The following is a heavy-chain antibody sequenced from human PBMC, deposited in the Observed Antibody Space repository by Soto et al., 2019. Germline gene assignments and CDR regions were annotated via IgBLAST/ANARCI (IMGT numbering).Heavy chain of an antibody. J-gene: IGHJ4*02. CDR3: AHRALSGSRYYFDF. Sequence: SGPTVVNPTQTLTLTCTFSGFSLNASAVGVGWIRQPPGKALAWLALISWDDNKRYRPSLESRLSIAKDTSGNQVVLTMTNVDPLDTVTYYCAHRALSGSRYYFDFWGLGTLVTVSS. CDR2: ISWDDNK. V-gene: IGHV2-5*02. CDR1: GFSLNASAVG. D-gene: IGHD1-26*01.